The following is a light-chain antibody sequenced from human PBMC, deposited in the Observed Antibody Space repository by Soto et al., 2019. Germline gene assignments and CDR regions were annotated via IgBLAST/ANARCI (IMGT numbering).Light chain of an antibody. Sequence: SSELTQPPSVSVAPGQTARITCGGNNIGSKSVHLYQQKPCQAPVLVVYEYXDRPSGIPERFSGSNSGNTASLTISGLQAEDEADYYCCSYAGSYSYVFGTGTKVTVL. CDR3: CSYAGSYSYV. CDR1: NIGSKS. J-gene: IGLJ1*01. CDR2: EYX. V-gene: IGLV3-21*02.